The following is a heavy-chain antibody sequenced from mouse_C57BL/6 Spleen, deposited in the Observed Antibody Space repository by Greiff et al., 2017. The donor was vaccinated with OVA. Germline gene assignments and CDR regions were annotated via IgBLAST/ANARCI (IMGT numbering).Heavy chain of an antibody. D-gene: IGHD1-1*01. Sequence: EVKLMESGGGLVKPGGSLKLSCAASGFTFSDYGMHWVRQAPEKGLEWVAYISSGSSTIYYADTVKGRFTISRDNAKNTLFLQMTSLRSEDTAMYYCARGVTTVVATRDAMDYWGQGTSVTVSS. CDR3: ARGVTTVVATRDAMDY. J-gene: IGHJ4*01. CDR1: GFTFSDYG. CDR2: ISSGSSTI. V-gene: IGHV5-17*01.